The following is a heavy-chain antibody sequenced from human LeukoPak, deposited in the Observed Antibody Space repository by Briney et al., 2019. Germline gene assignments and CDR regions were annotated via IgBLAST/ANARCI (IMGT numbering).Heavy chain of an antibody. Sequence: PGGSLRLSCAASGFTFSSYGMHWVRQAPGKGLEWVAFIRYEGSNKYYAGSVKGRFTISRDNSKNTLYLQMNSLRAEDTAVYYCAKDQGDYGGNYYFDYWGQGTLVTVSS. J-gene: IGHJ4*02. D-gene: IGHD4-23*01. V-gene: IGHV3-30*02. CDR1: GFTFSSYG. CDR3: AKDQGDYGGNYYFDY. CDR2: IRYEGSNK.